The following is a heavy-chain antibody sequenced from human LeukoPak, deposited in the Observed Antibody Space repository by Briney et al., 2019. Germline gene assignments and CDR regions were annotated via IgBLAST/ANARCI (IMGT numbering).Heavy chain of an antibody. Sequence: GGSLRLSCAASGFTFSSYWMAWVRQAPGKGLEWVANTNQDGSGEYYVDSVRGRFTISRDNAKNSLYLQMNSLRAEDTAVYYCARDKIAAAGTDYYYGMDVWGQGTTVTVSS. CDR3: ARDKIAAAGTDYYYGMDV. CDR2: TNQDGSGE. J-gene: IGHJ6*02. D-gene: IGHD6-13*01. V-gene: IGHV3-7*01. CDR1: GFTFSSYW.